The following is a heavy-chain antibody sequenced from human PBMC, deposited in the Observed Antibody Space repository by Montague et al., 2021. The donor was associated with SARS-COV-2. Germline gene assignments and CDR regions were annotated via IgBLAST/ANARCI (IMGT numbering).Heavy chain of an antibody. V-gene: IGHV4-39*01. CDR2: IYYSGST. D-gene: IGHD4-23*01. J-gene: IGHJ4*02. CDR3: ARLRYYGGNSGFQGLVDY. CDR1: GFSLDTRGAG. Sequence: LGKPTQTFTLICSFSGFSLDTRGAGVAWIRQPPGKGLEWIGTIYYSGSTYYNPSLKSRVTISVDTSKNQFSLKLSSVTAADTAVYYCARLRYYGGNSGFQGLVDYWGQGALVTVSS.